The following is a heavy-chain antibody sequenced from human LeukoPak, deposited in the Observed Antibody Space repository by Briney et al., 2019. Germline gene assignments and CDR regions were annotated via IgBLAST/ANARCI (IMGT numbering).Heavy chain of an antibody. J-gene: IGHJ4*02. CDR1: GYTFTGYY. Sequence: ASVKVSCKASGYTFTGYYMHWVRQAPGQGLEWIGWINPNSGGTKYAQKFQGRVTMTRDTSISTAYMDLSRRRSEDTAVYYWERVLQVVTPPLGYWGQGPLVTVYS. V-gene: IGHV1-2*02. D-gene: IGHD4-23*01. CDR3: ERVLQVVTPPLGY. CDR2: INPNSGGT.